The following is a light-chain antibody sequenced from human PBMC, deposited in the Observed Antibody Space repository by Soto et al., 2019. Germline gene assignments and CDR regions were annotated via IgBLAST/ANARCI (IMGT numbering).Light chain of an antibody. J-gene: IGKJ1*01. Sequence: EIVMTQSPATLSVSPGERATLSCRASQSVSSNLAWYQQKPGQAPRLLIYGASTRATGIPARFSGSGSGTEFTLTISSLQSEDFAVYYCQQYNNWPWGTFGQGTEVEIK. CDR3: QQYNNWPWGT. CDR1: QSVSSN. V-gene: IGKV3-15*01. CDR2: GAS.